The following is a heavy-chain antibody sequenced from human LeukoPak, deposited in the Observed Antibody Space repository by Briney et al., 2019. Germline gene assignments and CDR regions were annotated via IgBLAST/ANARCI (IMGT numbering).Heavy chain of an antibody. Sequence: SQTLSLTCTVSGGSISSGSYYWSWIRQPAGKGLEWIGRIYTSGSTNYNPSLKSRVTISVDTSKNQFSLKLSSVTAADTAVYYCARGMAIAVRLNPQFDYWGQGTLVTVSS. CDR2: IYTSGST. CDR3: ARGMAIAVRLNPQFDY. J-gene: IGHJ4*02. V-gene: IGHV4-61*02. D-gene: IGHD1-1*01. CDR1: GGSISSGSYY.